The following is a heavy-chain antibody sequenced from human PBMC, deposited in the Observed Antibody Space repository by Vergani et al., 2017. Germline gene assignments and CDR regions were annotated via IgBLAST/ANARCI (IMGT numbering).Heavy chain of an antibody. CDR1: GFTFSSYA. CDR2: ISGSGGST. J-gene: IGHJ4*02. CDR3: AKDGHSYGPFNY. V-gene: IGHV3-23*01. Sequence: EVQLLESGGGLVQPGGSLRLSCAASGFTFSSYAMSWVRQAPGKGLEWVSAISGSGGSTYYADSVKGRLPIARDNSKNTLYLQMNSLRAEDTAVYYCAKDGHSYGPFNYWGQGTLVTVSS. D-gene: IGHD5-18*01.